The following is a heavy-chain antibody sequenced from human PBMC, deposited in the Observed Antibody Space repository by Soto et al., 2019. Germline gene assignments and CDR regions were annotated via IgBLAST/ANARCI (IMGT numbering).Heavy chain of an antibody. D-gene: IGHD3-16*01. V-gene: IGHV3-48*02. CDR2: ISSSSSTI. CDR1: GFTFSSYN. Sequence: GGSLRLSCVASGFTFSSYNMNWVRQAPGKGLEWLSYISSSSSTIYYTDSVKGRFTISRDNAKNALYLQMNSLRDEDTAVYYCAPLSWGSLYVPIVYWGQGTLVTVSS. J-gene: IGHJ4*02. CDR3: APLSWGSLYVPIVY.